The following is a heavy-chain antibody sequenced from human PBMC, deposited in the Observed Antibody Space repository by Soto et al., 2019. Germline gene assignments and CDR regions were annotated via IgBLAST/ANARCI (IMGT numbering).Heavy chain of an antibody. CDR3: ARGIPNGYFDS. V-gene: IGHV3-30-3*01. D-gene: IGHD2-21*01. CDR1: GFTFSSYT. CDR2: ISSDGSDK. Sequence: ESGGGVVQPGRSLRLSCAASGFTFSSYTVHWVRQAPGKGLEWVAVISSDGSDKYYADPVKGRFTISRDNSKNTLYLQMNSLRAEDTAVYYCARGIPNGYFDSWGQGTLVTVSS. J-gene: IGHJ4*02.